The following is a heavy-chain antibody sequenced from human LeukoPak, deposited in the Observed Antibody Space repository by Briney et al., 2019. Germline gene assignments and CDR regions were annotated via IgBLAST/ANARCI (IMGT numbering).Heavy chain of an antibody. V-gene: IGHV4-30-4*01. CDR1: DGSISSDDYY. J-gene: IGHJ4*02. Sequence: SQTLSLTCTVSDGSISSDDYYWTWIRRPPGKGLEWIGHIYYSGSTHYNASLKSRISMSVDTSKNQFSLKLSSVTAADTAVYYCARSSPVGSYFDYWGREPWSPSPQ. D-gene: IGHD2-2*03. CDR3: ARSSPVGSYFDY. CDR2: IYYSGST.